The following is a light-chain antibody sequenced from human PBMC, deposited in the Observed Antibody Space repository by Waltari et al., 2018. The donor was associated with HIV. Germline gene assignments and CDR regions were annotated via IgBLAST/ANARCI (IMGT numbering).Light chain of an antibody. J-gene: IGKJ4*01. CDR3: QHYYDTLVT. Sequence: DIVMTQSPDSLAVSLGERATLHCKSSQRVLNRSNGRNSLAWYQQKPGQPPKLRIYWASTRESGFPDRFSGSSSGTDFTLTISGLQAEDVAVYYCQHYYDTLVTFGGGTRVEI. CDR2: WAS. CDR1: QRVLNRSNGRNS. V-gene: IGKV4-1*01.